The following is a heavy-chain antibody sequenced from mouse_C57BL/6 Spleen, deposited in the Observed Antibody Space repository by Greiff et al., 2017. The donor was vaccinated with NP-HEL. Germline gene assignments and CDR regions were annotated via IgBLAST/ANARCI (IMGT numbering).Heavy chain of an antibody. CDR3: ARAGWLLHYAMDY. V-gene: IGHV1-82*01. Sequence: QVQLQQSGPELVKPGASVKISCKASGYAFSSSWMNWVKQRPGKGLEWIGRIYPGDGDPNSNGKFKGKATLTADKSSSTAYMQLSSLTSEDSAVYFCARAGWLLHYAMDYWGQGTSVTVSS. J-gene: IGHJ4*01. CDR1: GYAFSSSW. CDR2: IYPGDGDP. D-gene: IGHD2-3*01.